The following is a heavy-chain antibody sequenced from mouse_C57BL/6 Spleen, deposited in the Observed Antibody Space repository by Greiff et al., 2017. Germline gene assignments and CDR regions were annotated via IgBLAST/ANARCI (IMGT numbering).Heavy chain of an antibody. CDR3: ARWVDYAMDY. Sequence: LQESGAELARPGASVKLSCKASGYTFTSYGISWVKQRTGQGLEWIGEIYPRSGNTYYNEKFKGKATLTADKSSSTAYMELRSLASEDSAVYVCARWVDYAMDYWGQGTSVTVSS. CDR1: GYTFTSYG. D-gene: IGHD1-1*01. CDR2: IYPRSGNT. V-gene: IGHV1-81*01. J-gene: IGHJ4*01.